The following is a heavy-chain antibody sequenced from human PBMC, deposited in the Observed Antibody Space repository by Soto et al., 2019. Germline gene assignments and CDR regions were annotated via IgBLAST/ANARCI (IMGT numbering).Heavy chain of an antibody. CDR3: VAWVSAHFDY. Sequence: GGSLRLSCAASGFPFSSYGMHWVRQAPGKGLEWVSTISSNGANTHYAESVKGRFTISKDASRNTVHLHMNSLRAEDTATYFCVAWVSAHFDYLAHGTSVTVSS. V-gene: IGHV3-23*01. CDR2: ISSNGANT. D-gene: IGHD2-8*01. J-gene: IGHJ4*01. CDR1: GFPFSSYG.